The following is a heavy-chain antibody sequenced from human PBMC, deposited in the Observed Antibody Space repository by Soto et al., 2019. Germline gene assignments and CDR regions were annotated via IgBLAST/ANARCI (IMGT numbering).Heavy chain of an antibody. Sequence: EVQLVESGGGLAKPGGSLRLSCAASGFTFSSYSMNWVRQAPGKGLEWVSSISSSSSYIYYADSVKGRFTISRDNAKHSLYLQMSSLRAEDTAGYYCASGPNFSGMDVWGQGTTGTVSS. CDR3: ASGPNFSGMDV. J-gene: IGHJ6*02. D-gene: IGHD1-7*01. CDR2: ISSSSSYI. CDR1: GFTFSSYS. V-gene: IGHV3-21*01.